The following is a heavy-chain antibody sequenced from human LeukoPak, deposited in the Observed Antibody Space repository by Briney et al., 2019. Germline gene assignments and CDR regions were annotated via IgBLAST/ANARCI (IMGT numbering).Heavy chain of an antibody. CDR3: AKDPYYYDSSGYGY. Sequence: GGSLRLSCAASGFTFSSYWMSWVRQAPGKGLEWVANIKQDGSEKHYVDSVKGRFTISRDNSKNSLYLQMNSLRAEDTAVYYCAKDPYYYDSSGYGYWGQGTLVTVSS. V-gene: IGHV3-7*01. J-gene: IGHJ4*02. CDR1: GFTFSSYW. CDR2: IKQDGSEK. D-gene: IGHD3-22*01.